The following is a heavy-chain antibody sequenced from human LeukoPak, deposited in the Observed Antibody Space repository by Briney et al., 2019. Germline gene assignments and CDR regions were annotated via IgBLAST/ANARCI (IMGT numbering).Heavy chain of an antibody. Sequence: PSETLSLTCTVSGGSISSYYWSWIRQPPGKGLEWIGYIYYSGSTNYNPSLKSRVTISVDTSKNQFSQKLSSVTAADTAVYYCACRHDAFDIWGQGTMVTVSS. V-gene: IGHV4-59*01. J-gene: IGHJ3*02. CDR1: GGSISSYY. CDR2: IYYSGST. CDR3: ACRHDAFDI.